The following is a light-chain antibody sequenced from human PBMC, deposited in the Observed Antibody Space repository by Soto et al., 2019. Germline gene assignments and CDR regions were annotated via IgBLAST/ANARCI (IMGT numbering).Light chain of an antibody. CDR3: QQYFDVPFT. V-gene: IGKV4-1*01. Sequence: DTVMTQSPASLAVSLGERATINFNFILSFLYKSNNKNHLAWYQQKPGQPPQLIIYWASTRESGVPERFSGSGSGTDFTLTISSLEAEDVAFYWCQQYFDVPFTFGGGTQVDIK. CDR1: LSFLYKSNNKNH. J-gene: IGKJ4*01. CDR2: WAS.